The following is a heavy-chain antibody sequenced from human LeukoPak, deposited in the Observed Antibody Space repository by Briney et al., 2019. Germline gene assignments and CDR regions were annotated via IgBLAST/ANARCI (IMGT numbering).Heavy chain of an antibody. Sequence: GGSLRLSCAASGFTFSSYAMSWVRQAPGKGLGWVSAISGSGGSTYYADSVKGRFTISRDNSKNTLYLQMNSLRAEDTAVYYCAKGRKVRGVIPPYYYYGMDLWGQGTTVTVSS. CDR3: AKGRKVRGVIPPYYYYGMDL. CDR2: ISGSGGST. D-gene: IGHD3-10*01. V-gene: IGHV3-23*01. CDR1: GFTFSSYA. J-gene: IGHJ6*02.